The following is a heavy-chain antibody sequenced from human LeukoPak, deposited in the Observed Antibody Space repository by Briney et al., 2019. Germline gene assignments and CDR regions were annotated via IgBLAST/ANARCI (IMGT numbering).Heavy chain of an antibody. D-gene: IGHD2-15*01. V-gene: IGHV3-23*01. CDR1: GFTFSSYA. Sequence: GGSLRLSCAASGFTFSSYAMSWVRQAPGKGLEWVSAISGSGGSTYYADSGKGRFTISRDKSKNTLYLQMNRLRAEDTAVYYCARHYCSGGSCYPADAFDIWGQGTMVTVSS. CDR3: ARHYCSGGSCYPADAFDI. CDR2: ISGSGGST. J-gene: IGHJ3*02.